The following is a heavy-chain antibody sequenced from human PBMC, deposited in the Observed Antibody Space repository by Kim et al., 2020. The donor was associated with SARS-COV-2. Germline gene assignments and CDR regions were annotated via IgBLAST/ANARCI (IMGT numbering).Heavy chain of an antibody. J-gene: IGHJ4*02. CDR3: ARLWIGLAVAGPEIQIFDY. D-gene: IGHD6-19*01. V-gene: IGHV5-51*01. CDR2: IYPGDSDT. Sequence: GESLKISCKGSGYSFTSYWIGWVRQMPGKGLEWMGIIYPGDSDTRYSPSFQGQVTISADKSISTAYLQWSSLKASDTAMYYCARLWIGLAVAGPEIQIFDYWGQGTLVTVSS. CDR1: GYSFTSYW.